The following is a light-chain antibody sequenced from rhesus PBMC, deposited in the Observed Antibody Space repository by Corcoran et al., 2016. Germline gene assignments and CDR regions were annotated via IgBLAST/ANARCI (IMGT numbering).Light chain of an antibody. CDR1: QSVSSS. CDR3: QQDYSWPPT. J-gene: IGKJ1*01. CDR2: GAS. V-gene: IGKV3-42*01. Sequence: EIVMTQSPATLSLSPGERATLSCRASQSVSSSLAWYQQKPGQAPKLLIYGASSRATGIPDRLSGSGSGTEVTLTISSLEPEDVGVYYCQQDYSWPPTFGQGTKVEIK.